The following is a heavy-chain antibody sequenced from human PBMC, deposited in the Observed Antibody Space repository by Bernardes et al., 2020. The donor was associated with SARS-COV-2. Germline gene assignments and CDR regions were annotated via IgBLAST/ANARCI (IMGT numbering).Heavy chain of an antibody. Sequence: SGTTLSKPPHTLTLTCPFSLFSLSPSGMRVSWIRQPPGKALEWLARIDWDDDKFYSTSLKTRLTISKDTSKNQVVLTMTNMDPVDTATYYCARDHYDILTGYQETFDYWGQGTLVTVSS. CDR2: IDWDDDK. J-gene: IGHJ4*02. D-gene: IGHD3-9*01. CDR3: ARDHYDILTGYQETFDY. CDR1: LFSLSPSGMR. V-gene: IGHV2-70*04.